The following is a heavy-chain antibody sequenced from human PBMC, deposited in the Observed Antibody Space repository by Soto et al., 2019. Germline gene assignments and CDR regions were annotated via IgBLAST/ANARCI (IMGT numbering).Heavy chain of an antibody. J-gene: IGHJ4*02. Sequence: QVQLVASGGGVVQPGRSLRLSCAASGFTFSNYGMYWVRQAPGKGLEWVAVISYDGSNKYYADSVNGRFTISRDNSKNTVYLQMNSLRAEDAAVYYCAKGSYSGIYSDFDYWGQGTLVTVSS. CDR2: ISYDGSNK. CDR1: GFTFSNYG. D-gene: IGHD1-26*01. V-gene: IGHV3-30*18. CDR3: AKGSYSGIYSDFDY.